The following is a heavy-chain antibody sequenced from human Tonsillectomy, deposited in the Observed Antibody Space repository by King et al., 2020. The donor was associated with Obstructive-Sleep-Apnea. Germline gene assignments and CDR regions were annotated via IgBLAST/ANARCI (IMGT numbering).Heavy chain of an antibody. V-gene: IGHV3-23*04. CDR1: GFTFSNYA. Sequence: VQLVESGGGLMQPGGSLRLSCAASGFTFSNYAMPWVCQAPGKGLEWVSVISGSGGSTHYADSVRGRFTISRDNSNNTLYLEMNSLRADDTAVYYCAKFPTHDYGSGSCDYWGQGALVTVSS. J-gene: IGHJ4*02. D-gene: IGHD3-10*01. CDR3: AKFPTHDYGSGSCDY. CDR2: ISGSGGST.